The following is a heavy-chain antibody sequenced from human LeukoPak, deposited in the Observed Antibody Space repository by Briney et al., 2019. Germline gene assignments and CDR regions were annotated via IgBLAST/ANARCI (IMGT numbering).Heavy chain of an antibody. CDR3: ARDLSGWELQEY. J-gene: IGHJ4*02. CDR1: GFTFSSYA. D-gene: IGHD1-26*01. V-gene: IGHV3-30*01. Sequence: GGSLRLSCAASGFTFSSYAMHWVRQAPGKGLEWVAVISYDGSNKYYADSVKGRFTISRDNSKNTLHPQMNSLRAEDTAVYYCARDLSGWELQEYWGQGTLVTVSS. CDR2: ISYDGSNK.